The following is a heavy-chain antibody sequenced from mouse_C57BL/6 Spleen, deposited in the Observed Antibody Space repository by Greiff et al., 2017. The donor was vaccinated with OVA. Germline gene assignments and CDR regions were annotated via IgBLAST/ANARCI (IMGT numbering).Heavy chain of an antibody. J-gene: IGHJ1*03. CDR2: IDPSDSYT. V-gene: IGHV1-69*01. Sequence: QVQLQQPGAELVMPGASVKLSCKASGYTFTSYWMHWVKQRPGQGLEWIGEIDPSDSYTNYNQKFKGKSTLTVDKSSSTAYMQLSSLTSEDSAVYYCARSGYCGSSPYLYFDVWGTGPTVTVSS. CDR3: ARSGYCGSSPYLYFDV. CDR1: GYTFTSYW. D-gene: IGHD1-1*01.